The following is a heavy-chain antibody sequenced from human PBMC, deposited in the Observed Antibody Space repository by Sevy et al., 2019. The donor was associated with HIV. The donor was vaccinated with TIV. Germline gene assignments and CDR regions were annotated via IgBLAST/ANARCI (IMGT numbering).Heavy chain of an antibody. Sequence: ASLKVSCKASGYTFTGYYMHWVRQAPGQGLEWMGWINPNSGGTNYAQKFQGRVTMTRDTSISTAYMELSRLRSDDTAVYYCARDAAYYYDSSGLAAFDIWGQGTMVTVSS. CDR3: ARDAAYYYDSSGLAAFDI. V-gene: IGHV1-2*02. CDR2: INPNSGGT. D-gene: IGHD3-22*01. CDR1: GYTFTGYY. J-gene: IGHJ3*02.